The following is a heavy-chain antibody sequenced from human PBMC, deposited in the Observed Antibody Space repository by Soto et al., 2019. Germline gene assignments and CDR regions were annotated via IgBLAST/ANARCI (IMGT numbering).Heavy chain of an antibody. Sequence: GGSLRLSCAASGFTFSSYSMNWVRQAPGKGLEWVSYISSSSSTIYYADSVKGRFTISRDNAKNSLYLQMNSLRDEDTAVYYCTTGTTYYYYGMDVWGHGTTVTVSS. CDR3: TTGTTYYYYGMDV. CDR1: GFTFSSYS. CDR2: ISSSSSTI. J-gene: IGHJ6*02. V-gene: IGHV3-48*02. D-gene: IGHD1-1*01.